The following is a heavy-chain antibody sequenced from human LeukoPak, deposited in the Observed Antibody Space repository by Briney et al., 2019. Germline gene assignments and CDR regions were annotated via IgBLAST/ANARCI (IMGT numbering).Heavy chain of an antibody. J-gene: IGHJ3*02. CDR2: ISGSGGST. CDR1: GFTFSSYG. D-gene: IGHD5-18*01. Sequence: GGSLRLSCAASGFTFSSYGMSWVRQAPGKGLEWVSAISGSGGSTYYADSVKGRFTISRDNSKNTLYLQMNSLRAEDTAVYYCARVEQGYSYGYGAFDIWGQGTMVTVSS. V-gene: IGHV3-23*01. CDR3: ARVEQGYSYGYGAFDI.